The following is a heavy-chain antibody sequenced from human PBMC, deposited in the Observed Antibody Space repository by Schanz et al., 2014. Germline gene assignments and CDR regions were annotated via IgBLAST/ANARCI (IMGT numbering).Heavy chain of an antibody. V-gene: IGHV3-7*01. CDR2: IKEDGSVK. D-gene: IGHD6-13*01. Sequence: EVQLLESGGGLVQPGGSLRLSCATSGFSFSSYAINWVRQAPGKGLEWVANIKEDGSVKDYVDSVKGRFTISRDNAKNSLYLQMTSLRAEDTAVYFCVSQTGSPNYWGQGTLVTVSS. CDR1: GFSFSSYA. CDR3: VSQTGSPNY. J-gene: IGHJ4*02.